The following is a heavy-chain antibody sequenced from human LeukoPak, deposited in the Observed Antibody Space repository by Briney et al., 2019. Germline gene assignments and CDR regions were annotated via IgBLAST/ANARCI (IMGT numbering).Heavy chain of an antibody. D-gene: IGHD6-19*01. J-gene: IGHJ4*02. CDR2: IYYSGST. Sequence: PSETLSLTWTVSGGSISSYYWSWIRQPPGKGLEWIGYIYYSGSTNYNPSLKSRVTISVDTSKNQFSLKLSSVTAADTAVYYCARETEWLIDYWGQGTLVTVSS. V-gene: IGHV4-59*01. CDR3: ARETEWLIDY. CDR1: GGSISSYY.